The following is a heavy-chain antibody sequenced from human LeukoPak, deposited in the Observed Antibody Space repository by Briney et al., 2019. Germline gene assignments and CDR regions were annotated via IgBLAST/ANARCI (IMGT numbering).Heavy chain of an antibody. D-gene: IGHD2-15*01. CDR2: IFANGNT. Sequence: SETLSLTCIVSGGSISPNNWSWFRQPAGKGLEWIGRIFANGNTNFNPSLKSRVTMSVDTSKNQFSLKLTSVTAADTAVYYCARRYCSGGSCYLGGWFDPWGQGTLVTVSS. CDR3: ARRYCSGGSCYLGGWFDP. J-gene: IGHJ5*02. CDR1: GGSISPNN. V-gene: IGHV4-4*07.